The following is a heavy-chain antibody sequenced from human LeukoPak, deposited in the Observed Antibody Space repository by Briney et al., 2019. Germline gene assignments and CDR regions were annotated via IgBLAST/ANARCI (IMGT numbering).Heavy chain of an antibody. V-gene: IGHV3-23*01. CDR3: AKGSSSGYLWAFDI. Sequence: GGSLRLSCAASGFTFSSYAMSWVRQAPGRGLEWVSAISGSGGSTYYADSVKGRFTISRDNSKNTLYQQMNSLRAEDTAVYYCAKGSSSGYLWAFDIWGQGTMVTVSS. D-gene: IGHD3-22*01. CDR2: ISGSGGST. J-gene: IGHJ3*02. CDR1: GFTFSSYA.